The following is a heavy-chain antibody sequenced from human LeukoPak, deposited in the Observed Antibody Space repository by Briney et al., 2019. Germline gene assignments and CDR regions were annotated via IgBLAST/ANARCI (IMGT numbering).Heavy chain of an antibody. Sequence: GGSLRLSCAASGFTFSSYWMSWVRQAPGKGLEWVANIKQDGSEKYYVDSVKGRFTISRDNAKNSLYLQMNSLRAEDTAVYYCARGFPSVVPAAIDYYYYGMDVWGQGTTVTVSS. CDR1: GFTFSSYW. J-gene: IGHJ6*02. D-gene: IGHD2-2*01. CDR2: IKQDGSEK. V-gene: IGHV3-7*01. CDR3: ARGFPSVVPAAIDYYYYGMDV.